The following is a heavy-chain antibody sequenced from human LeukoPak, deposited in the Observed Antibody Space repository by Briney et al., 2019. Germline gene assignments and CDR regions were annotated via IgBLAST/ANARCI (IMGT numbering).Heavy chain of an antibody. Sequence: QPGGSLRLSCAASGFTFSDFEMNWVRQAPGKGLEWVSYISTTGDSTYYLDSVKGRFTISRDNAKKSVYLQMNSLRSEDTALYSCAKQARSEEGDPCSGCADGYDLWGEGTLVTVSS. CDR3: AKQARSEEGDPCSGCADGYDL. CDR1: GFTFSDFE. D-gene: IGHD6-25*01. CDR2: ISTTGDST. V-gene: IGHV3-48*03. J-gene: IGHJ3*01.